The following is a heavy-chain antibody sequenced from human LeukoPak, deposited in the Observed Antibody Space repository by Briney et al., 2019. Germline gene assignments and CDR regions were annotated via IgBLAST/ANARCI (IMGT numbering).Heavy chain of an antibody. J-gene: IGHJ6*02. CDR2: IYTSRST. CDR3: ASSQWLASYYYYGMDV. V-gene: IGHV4-4*07. D-gene: IGHD5-12*01. Sequence: SETLSLTCTVSGGSISSYYWSWIRQPAGKGLEWIGRIYTSRSTNYNPSLKSRVTMSVDTSKNQFSLKLSSVTAADTAVYYCASSQWLASYYYYGMDVWGQGTTVTVSS. CDR1: GGSISSYY.